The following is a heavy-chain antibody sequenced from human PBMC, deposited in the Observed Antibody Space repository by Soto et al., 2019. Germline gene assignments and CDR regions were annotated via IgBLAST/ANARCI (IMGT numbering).Heavy chain of an antibody. CDR2: ISAYNDNT. CDR3: ARYRSAPGPFDI. V-gene: IGHV1-18*01. Sequence: QVQLVQAGAEVKKPGASVKVSCKASGYTFTSYGISWVRQAPGQGLEWMGWISAYNDNTNYAQKLQGRVTRTTYTSTSTAYMELRSLRSDDTAVYYCARYRSAPGPFDIWGQGTMVTVSS. CDR1: GYTFTSYG. J-gene: IGHJ3*02. D-gene: IGHD3-10*01.